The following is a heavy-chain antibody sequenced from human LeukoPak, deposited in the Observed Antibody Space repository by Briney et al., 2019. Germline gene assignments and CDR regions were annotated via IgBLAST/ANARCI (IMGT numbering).Heavy chain of an antibody. CDR3: VRTNTAMVRGPTLTVDY. CDR2: ISPDSTYI. D-gene: IGHD3-10*01. V-gene: IGHV3-21*01. J-gene: IGHJ4*02. CDR1: GFTFSTFS. Sequence: MPGGSLRLSCAASGFTFSTFSMNWVRQAPGQGLEWVSSISPDSTYISYAESLKGRVTISRDNSENSLSLQMNSLRVEDTAVYYCVRTNTAMVRGPTLTVDYWGQGTLVTVSS.